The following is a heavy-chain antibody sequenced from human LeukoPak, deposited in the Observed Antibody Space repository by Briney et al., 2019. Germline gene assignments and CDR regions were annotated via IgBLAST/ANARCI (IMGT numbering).Heavy chain of an antibody. Sequence: GGSLRLSCAASGFTFSNYWMSWVRQAPGKGLEWVSIISGSGGSTYYADSVKGRFTISRDNSKNTLYLQMNSLRAEDTAVYYCAKARYYYDSSGYYSDYYYYYYMDVWGKGTTVTVSS. D-gene: IGHD3-22*01. CDR1: GFTFSNYW. J-gene: IGHJ6*03. V-gene: IGHV3-23*01. CDR2: ISGSGGST. CDR3: AKARYYYDSSGYYSDYYYYYYMDV.